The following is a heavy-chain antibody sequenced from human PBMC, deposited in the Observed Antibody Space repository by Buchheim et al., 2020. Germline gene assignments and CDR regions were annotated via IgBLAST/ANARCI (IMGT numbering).Heavy chain of an antibody. CDR2: ISHSGTT. V-gene: IGHV4-4*02. D-gene: IGHD2-2*01. CDR3: ARYQPLSRSGGYWSDP. Sequence: QVQLQESGPGLVKPSGTLSLTCAVSGDSISSSNWWSWVRQPPGKGLEWIGEISHSGTTNYNPSLESRVTISLDKSKNLFSLKLGSVTAADTALYYCARYQPLSRSGGYWSDPWGQGTL. J-gene: IGHJ5*02. CDR1: GDSISSSNW.